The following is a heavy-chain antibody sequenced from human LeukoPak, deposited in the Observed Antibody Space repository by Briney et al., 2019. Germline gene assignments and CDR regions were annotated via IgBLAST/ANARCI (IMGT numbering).Heavy chain of an antibody. J-gene: IGHJ4*02. D-gene: IGHD1-14*01. V-gene: IGHV3-30*04. CDR3: ARAPRTANHVDY. CDR2: ISYDGSNK. Sequence: GGSLRLSCAASGFTFSSYVMHWVRQAPGKGLEWVAVISYDGSNKYYADSVKGRFTISRDNSKNTLYLQMNSLRAEDTAVYYCARAPRTANHVDYWGQGTLVTVSS. CDR1: GFTFSSYV.